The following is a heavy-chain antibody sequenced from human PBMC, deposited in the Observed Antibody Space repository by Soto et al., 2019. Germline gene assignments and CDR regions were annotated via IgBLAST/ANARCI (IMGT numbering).Heavy chain of an antibody. D-gene: IGHD4-17*01. Sequence: ASVKVSCKASGYTFTSYGISWVRQAPGQGLEWMGWISAYNGNTNYAQKLQGRVIMTTDTSTSTAYMELRSLRSDDTAVYYCAGVVCGNYGCGMDVLGQGTTVTLSS. CDR1: GYTFTSYG. CDR3: AGVVCGNYGCGMDV. V-gene: IGHV1-18*04. CDR2: ISAYNGNT. J-gene: IGHJ6*02.